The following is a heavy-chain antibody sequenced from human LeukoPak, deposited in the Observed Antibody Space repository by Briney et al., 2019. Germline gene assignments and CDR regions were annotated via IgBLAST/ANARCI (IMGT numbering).Heavy chain of an antibody. CDR2: IYHSGST. J-gene: IGHJ5*02. CDR1: GGSISSGGYY. CDR3: ARGGKWELPQWFDP. D-gene: IGHD1-26*01. V-gene: IGHV4-30-2*01. Sequence: SETLSLTCTVSGGSISSGGYYWSWIRQPPGKGLEWIGYIYHSGSTYYNPSLKSRVTISVDRSKNQFSLKLSSVTAADTAVYYCARGGKWELPQWFDPWGQGTLVTVSS.